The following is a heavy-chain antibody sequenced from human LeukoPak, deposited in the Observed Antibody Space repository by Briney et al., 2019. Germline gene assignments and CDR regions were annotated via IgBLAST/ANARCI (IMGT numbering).Heavy chain of an antibody. CDR2: INPNSGGT. J-gene: IGHJ6*02. CDR1: GYTFTGYY. CDR3: ARDQGHLGYCSGGSCYISGGMDV. V-gene: IGHV1-2*04. D-gene: IGHD2-15*01. Sequence: ASVKVSCKASGYTFTGYYMHWVRQAPGQGLEWMGWINPNSGGTNYAQKFQGWVTMTRDTSISTAYMELSRLRSDDTAVYYCARDQGHLGYCSGGSCYISGGMDVWGQGTTVTVSS.